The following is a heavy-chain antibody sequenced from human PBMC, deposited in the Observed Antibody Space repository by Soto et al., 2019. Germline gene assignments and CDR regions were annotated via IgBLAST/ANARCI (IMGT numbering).Heavy chain of an antibody. V-gene: IGHV1-3*01. Sequence: QVQLVQSGAEVKKPGASVKVSCKASGYSFIAYTMHWVRQAPGQRLEWLGWIKAGTGNTKYSQKLQGRVNITRDTSASTTYMELSSLRSEDTAVYFCAKGVGPHYSYYSGLEVCGQGTTVTVSS. D-gene: IGHD2-21*01. CDR1: GYSFIAYT. CDR2: IKAGTGNT. CDR3: AKGVGPHYSYYSGLEV. J-gene: IGHJ6*02.